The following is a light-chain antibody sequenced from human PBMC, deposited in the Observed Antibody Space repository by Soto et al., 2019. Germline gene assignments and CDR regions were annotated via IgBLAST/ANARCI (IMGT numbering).Light chain of an antibody. J-gene: IGLJ2*01. CDR2: EGS. CDR1: SSDVGSYDL. CDR3: FSYAGTTNVA. Sequence: ALTQPASVSGSPGQSITISCTGTSSDVGSYDLVSWYQQHPGKAPKLMIYEGSQRPSGVSNRFSGSKSGNTASLTIFGLQADDEADYYCFSYAGTTNVAFGTGTKLTVL. V-gene: IGLV2-23*01.